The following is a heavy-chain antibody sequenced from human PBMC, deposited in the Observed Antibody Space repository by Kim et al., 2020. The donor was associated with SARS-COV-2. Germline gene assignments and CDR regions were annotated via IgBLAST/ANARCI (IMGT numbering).Heavy chain of an antibody. CDR2: VIHSGDT. J-gene: IGHJ6*02. CDR1: GGSFNTYY. Sequence: SETLSLTCSVYGGSFNTYYWIWIRQTPGKGLEWIGEVIHSGDTTYNPSLKNRVTISVKSSKNQFSLNVTSVTAADAGVYYCARGRSGYSNFVDFYGMDVWGQGTTVAVSS. D-gene: IGHD3-3*01. CDR3: ARGRSGYSNFVDFYGMDV. V-gene: IGHV4-34*01.